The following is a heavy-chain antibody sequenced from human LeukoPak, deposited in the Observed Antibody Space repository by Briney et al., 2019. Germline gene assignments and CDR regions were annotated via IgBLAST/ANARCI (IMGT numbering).Heavy chain of an antibody. CDR2: IKQDGSGE. J-gene: IGHJ4*02. CDR1: GFSSSSYR. CDR3: ARYRLVWLPAPVFDY. V-gene: IGHV3-7*01. D-gene: IGHD5-18*01. Sequence: PGGSLRLSSAAPGFSSSSYRMTWGRQAPGKGLEWGANIKQDGSGENYVDSAKGRFTISRDNAENSLYLQMNSMRAEDTAVYYCARYRLVWLPAPVFDYWGQGTLVTVSS.